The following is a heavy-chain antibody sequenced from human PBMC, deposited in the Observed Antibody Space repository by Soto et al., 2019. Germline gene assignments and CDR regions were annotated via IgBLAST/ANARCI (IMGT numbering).Heavy chain of an antibody. Sequence: ESGGGVVQPGRSLRLSCAASGFTFSSYGMHWVRQAPGKGLEWVAVISYDGSNKYYADSVKGRFTISRDNSKNTLYLQMNSLRAEDTAVYYCAAPGEFPGDYWGQGTLVTVSS. CDR1: GFTFSSYG. D-gene: IGHD3-10*01. J-gene: IGHJ4*02. CDR2: ISYDGSNK. CDR3: AAPGEFPGDY. V-gene: IGHV3-30*03.